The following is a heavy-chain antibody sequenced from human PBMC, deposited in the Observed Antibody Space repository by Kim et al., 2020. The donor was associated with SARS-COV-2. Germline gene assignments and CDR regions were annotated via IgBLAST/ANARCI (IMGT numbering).Heavy chain of an antibody. CDR1: GGSISSYY. CDR2: IYYSGST. J-gene: IGHJ5*02. D-gene: IGHD6-6*01. CDR3: ARHPLRPGSSGIWFDP. V-gene: IGHV4-59*08. Sequence: SETLSLTCTVSGGSISSYYWSWIRQPPGKGLEWIGYIYYSGSTNYNPSLKSRVTISVDTSKNQFSLKLSSVTAADTAVYYCARHPLRPGSSGIWFDPWGQGTLVTVSS.